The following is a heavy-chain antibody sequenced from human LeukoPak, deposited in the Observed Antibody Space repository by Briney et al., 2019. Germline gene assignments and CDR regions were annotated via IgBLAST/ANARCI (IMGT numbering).Heavy chain of an antibody. Sequence: GGSLRLSCAASRFTFSGDWMHWVRQAPGKGLVWVSRINSDGTTTYADSVKGRFTVSRDNTKNTLYLQMNSLRAEDTAVYYCGRHRIAVAGRGAFDIWGQGTTVTVSS. CDR1: RFTFSGDW. CDR2: INSDGTT. V-gene: IGHV3-74*01. J-gene: IGHJ3*02. CDR3: GRHRIAVAGRGAFDI. D-gene: IGHD6-19*01.